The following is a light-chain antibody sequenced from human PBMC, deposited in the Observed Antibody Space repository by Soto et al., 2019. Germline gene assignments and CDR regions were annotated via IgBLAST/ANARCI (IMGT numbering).Light chain of an antibody. CDR1: SSNIGSNP. Sequence: QSALTQPPSASGTPGQRVTISCSGISSNIGSNPVNWFQQLPGSAPKLLIYSHNQRPSGVADRFSGSKSGTSASLAISGLQSEDEAAYYCGAWDDRLNGYVFGTGTKVTVL. CDR3: GAWDDRLNGYV. J-gene: IGLJ1*01. V-gene: IGLV1-44*01. CDR2: SHN.